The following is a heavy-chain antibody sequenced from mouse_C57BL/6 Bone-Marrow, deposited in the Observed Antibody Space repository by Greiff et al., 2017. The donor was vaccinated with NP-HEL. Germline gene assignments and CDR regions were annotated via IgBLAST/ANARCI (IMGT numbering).Heavy chain of an antibody. CDR2: IDPENGDT. Sequence: EVKLQESGAELVRPGASVKLSCTASGFNIKDAYMHWVKQRPEQGLEWIGWIDPENGDTEYASKFQGKATITADTSSNTAYLQLSSLTSEDTAVYYCTTGGYYGSPHAMDYWGQGTSVTVSS. CDR1: GFNIKDAY. J-gene: IGHJ4*01. D-gene: IGHD1-1*01. CDR3: TTGGYYGSPHAMDY. V-gene: IGHV14-4*01.